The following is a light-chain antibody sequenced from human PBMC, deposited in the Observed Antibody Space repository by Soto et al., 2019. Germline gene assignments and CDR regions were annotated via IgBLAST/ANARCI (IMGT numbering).Light chain of an antibody. J-gene: IGKJ1*01. V-gene: IGKV1-39*01. CDR1: QSISSY. CDR3: QQSYSTPSWT. Sequence: IQMTHSPSSLCASGGDIVTITFRASQSISSYLNWYQQKPGKAPKLLIYAASSLQSGVPSRFSGSGSGTDFTLTISSLQPEDFATYYCQQSYSTPSWTFGQGTKVDIK. CDR2: AAS.